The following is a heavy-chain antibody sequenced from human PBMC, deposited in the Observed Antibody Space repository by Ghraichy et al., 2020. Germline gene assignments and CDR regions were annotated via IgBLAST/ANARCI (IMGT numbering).Heavy chain of an antibody. Sequence: SQTLSLTCAVYGGSFSGYYWSWIRQPPGKGLEWIGEINHSGSTNYNPSLKSRVTISVDTSKNQFSLKLSSVTAADTAVYYCARMGGSGSYYNWAHYFDYWGQGTLVTVSS. CDR2: INHSGST. D-gene: IGHD3-10*01. V-gene: IGHV4-34*01. CDR1: GGSFSGYY. J-gene: IGHJ4*02. CDR3: ARMGGSGSYYNWAHYFDY.